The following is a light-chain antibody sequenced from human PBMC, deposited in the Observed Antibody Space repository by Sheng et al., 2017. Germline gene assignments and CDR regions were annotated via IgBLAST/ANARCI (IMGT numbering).Light chain of an antibody. CDR2: GAS. V-gene: IGKV3D-20*02. J-gene: IGKJ5*01. CDR1: QSVSSSY. CDR3: QQRNNWPPIT. Sequence: EIVLTQSPGTLSLSPGERATLSCRASQSVSSSYLAWYQQKPGQAPRLLIYGASSRAPGTPARFSGSGSGTDFTLTISSLEPEDFAVYYCQQRNNWPPITFGQGTRLEIK.